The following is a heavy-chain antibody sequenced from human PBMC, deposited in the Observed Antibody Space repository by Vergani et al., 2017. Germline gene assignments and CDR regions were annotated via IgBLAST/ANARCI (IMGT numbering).Heavy chain of an antibody. CDR2: ISWNSGSI. CDR3: AKDSDSSSYYYDY. CDR1: GFTFDDYA. D-gene: IGHD3-22*01. Sequence: EVQLVESGGGLVQPGRSLRLSCAASGFTFDDYAMHWVRQAPGKGLEWVSGISWNSGSIGYADSVKGRFTISRDNAKNSLYLQMNSLRAEDTALYYCAKDSDSSSYYYDYWGQGTLVTVSS. J-gene: IGHJ4*02. V-gene: IGHV3-9*01.